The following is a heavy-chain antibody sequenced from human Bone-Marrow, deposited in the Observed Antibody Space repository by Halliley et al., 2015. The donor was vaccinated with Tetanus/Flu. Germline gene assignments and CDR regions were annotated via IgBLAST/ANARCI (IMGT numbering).Heavy chain of an antibody. CDR1: RFDFSTHS. CDR3: ARDPAVVVQWVAGTGHPFDY. J-gene: IGHJ4*02. CDR2: ISGSGAYT. D-gene: IGHD6-19*01. V-gene: IGHV3-21*06. Sequence: CAASRFDFSTHSMNWVRQAPGKGLEWVSSISGSGAYTFYADSVKGRFTISRDNAKNSLYLQMNSLRAEDTAIYYCARDPAVVVQWVAGTGHPFDYWGQGTLVTVSS.